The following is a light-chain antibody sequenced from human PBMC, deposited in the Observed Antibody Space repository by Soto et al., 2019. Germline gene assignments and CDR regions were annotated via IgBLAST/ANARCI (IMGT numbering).Light chain of an antibody. V-gene: IGKV3-15*01. Sequence: EIVMTQSPATLSLSPGERATLSCRASQSVSSDLAWYQQVPGQAPRLLIFGASTRATGIPARFSGSGSGTEFTLTISSLQSEDFAVYYCQQYNNWPRLTFGGGTKVDIK. J-gene: IGKJ4*01. CDR1: QSVSSD. CDR3: QQYNNWPRLT. CDR2: GAS.